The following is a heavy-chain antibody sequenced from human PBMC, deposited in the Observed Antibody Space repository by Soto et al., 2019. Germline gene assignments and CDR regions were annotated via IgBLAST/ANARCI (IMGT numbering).Heavy chain of an antibody. CDR2: ISSSSSYI. D-gene: IGHD3-3*01. J-gene: IGHJ6*03. CDR1: GFTFSSYS. V-gene: IGHV3-21*01. CDR3: ARDRRFLEWLPRGYYYYMDV. Sequence: EVQLVESGGGLVKPGGSLRLSWAASGFTFSSYSMNWVRQAPGKGLEWVSSISSSSSYIYYADSVKGRFTISRDNAKNSLYLQMNSLRAEDTAVYYCARDRRFLEWLPRGYYYYMDVWGKGTTVTVSS.